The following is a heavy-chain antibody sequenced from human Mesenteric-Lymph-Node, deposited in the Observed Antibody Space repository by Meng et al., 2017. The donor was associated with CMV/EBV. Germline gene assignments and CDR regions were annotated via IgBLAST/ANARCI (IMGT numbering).Heavy chain of an antibody. CDR2: IIPIFGTA. D-gene: IGHD3-3*01. CDR3: ARGNFWSGQQPHYYYGMDV. J-gene: IGHJ6*02. Sequence: SVKVSCKASGYTFTSYGISWVRQAPGQGLEWMGGIIPIFGTANYAQKFQGRVTITTDESTSTAYMELSSLRSEDTAVYYCARGNFWSGQQPHYYYGMDVWGQGTTVTVSS. CDR1: GYTFTSYG. V-gene: IGHV1-69*05.